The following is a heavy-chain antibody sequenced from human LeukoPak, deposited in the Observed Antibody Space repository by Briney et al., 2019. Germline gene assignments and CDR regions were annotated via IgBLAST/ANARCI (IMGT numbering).Heavy chain of an antibody. D-gene: IGHD3-22*01. CDR2: IGTAGDT. CDR3: ARGFSDSSGRYAFDI. J-gene: IGHJ3*02. CDR1: GFTFSSYD. V-gene: IGHV3-13*04. Sequence: PGGSLRLSCAASGFTFSSYDMHWVRQATGKGLEWVSAIGTAGDTYYPGSVKGRFTISRENDKNSLYLQMNSLRAGDTAVYYCARGFSDSSGRYAFDIWGQGTMVTVSS.